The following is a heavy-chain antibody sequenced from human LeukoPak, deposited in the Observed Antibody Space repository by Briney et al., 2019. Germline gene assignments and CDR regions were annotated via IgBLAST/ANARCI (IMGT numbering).Heavy chain of an antibody. J-gene: IGHJ4*02. CDR2: ISDSGGST. CDR3: ATQIFDY. V-gene: IGHV3-23*01. CDR1: GFTLSNYA. Sequence: PGGSLRLSCAASGFTLSNYAMSWVRQAPGQGLEWVSTISDSGGSTYYADSVKGRFTLSRDNSKSTLSLQMNSLRADDTAVYYCATQIFDYWGQGTLVTVSS.